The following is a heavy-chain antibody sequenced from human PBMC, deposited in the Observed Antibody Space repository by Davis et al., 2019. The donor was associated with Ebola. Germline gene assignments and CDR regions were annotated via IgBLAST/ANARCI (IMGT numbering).Heavy chain of an antibody. CDR2: ISNTGIST. Sequence: PGGSLRLSCVASGFTFSTYAMGWVRQAPEKGLEWVSAISNTGISTYYADSVKGRFTISRDNPKSTVYLQMNSLRAEDTAVYYCGGVRAYNAWYFDPWGQGTLVTVSS. CDR3: GGVRAYNAWYFDP. V-gene: IGHV3-23*01. CDR1: GFTFSTYA. J-gene: IGHJ5*02. D-gene: IGHD5-24*01.